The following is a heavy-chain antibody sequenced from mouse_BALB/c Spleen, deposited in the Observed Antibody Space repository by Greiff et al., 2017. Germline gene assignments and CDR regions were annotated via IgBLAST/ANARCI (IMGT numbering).Heavy chain of an antibody. D-gene: IGHD2-4*01. CDR3: ATGMITTGFAY. J-gene: IGHJ3*01. Sequence: DVQLVESGGGLVQPGGSLKLSCAASGFTFSSYAMSWVRQTPEKRLEWVASISSGGSTYYPDSVKGRFTISRDNARNILYLQMSSLRSEDTAMYYCATGMITTGFAYWGQGTLVTVSA. CDR2: ISSGGST. V-gene: IGHV5-6-5*01. CDR1: GFTFSSYA.